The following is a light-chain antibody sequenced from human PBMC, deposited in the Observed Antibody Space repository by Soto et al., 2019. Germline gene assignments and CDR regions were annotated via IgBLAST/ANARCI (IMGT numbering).Light chain of an antibody. CDR1: QNINNY. Sequence: VQMSHSPSSLSASVLYRVTITFQASQNINNYLNWYQQKPGRAPKLLIYDASNLEAGVPSRFRGSGSGTDFTFTISRLQPEDIAAYYCQQYENLPTSGQGTRLEIK. J-gene: IGKJ5*01. V-gene: IGKV1-33*01. CDR2: DAS. CDR3: QQYENLPT.